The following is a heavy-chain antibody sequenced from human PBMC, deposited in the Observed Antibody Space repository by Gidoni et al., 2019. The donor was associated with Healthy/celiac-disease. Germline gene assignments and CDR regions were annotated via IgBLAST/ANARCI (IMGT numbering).Heavy chain of an antibody. CDR2: IYYSGST. V-gene: IGHV4-59*01. CDR3: ARVMELRDHDAFDI. J-gene: IGHJ3*02. Sequence: QVQLQESGPGLVKPSETLSLTCTVSGGSISSYYWSWIRQPPGKGLEWIGYIYYSGSTNYNPSLKSRVTISVDTSKNQFSLKLSSVTAADTAVYYCARVMELRDHDAFDIWGQGTMVTVSS. D-gene: IGHD1-26*01. CDR1: GGSISSYY.